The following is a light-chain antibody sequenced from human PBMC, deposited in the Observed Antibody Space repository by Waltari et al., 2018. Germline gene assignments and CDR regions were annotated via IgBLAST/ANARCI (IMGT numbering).Light chain of an antibody. CDR3: QQYGSSVMYT. J-gene: IGKJ2*01. CDR2: DAS. V-gene: IGKV3-11*01. Sequence: EIVLTQSPATLSLSPGERATLSCRASKSVTSYLAWYQQKPGQAPRLLIYDASNRATGIPARFSGSGSGTDFTLTISRLEPEDFAVYYCQQYGSSVMYTFGQGTKLEIK. CDR1: KSVTSY.